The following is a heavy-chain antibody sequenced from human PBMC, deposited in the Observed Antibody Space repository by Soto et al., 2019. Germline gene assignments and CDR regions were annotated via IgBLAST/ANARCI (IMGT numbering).Heavy chain of an antibody. J-gene: IGHJ4*02. CDR1: GFTFSSYA. V-gene: IGHV3-30-3*01. CDR3: ARDPRVYDSSGYFF. CDR2: ISYDGSNK. Sequence: QVQLVESGGGVVQPGRSLRLSCAASGFTFSSYAMHWVHQAPGKGLEWVAVISYDGSNKYYADSVKGRFTISRDNSKNTLYLQMNSLRAEDTAVYYCARDPRVYDSSGYFFWGQGTLVTVSS. D-gene: IGHD3-22*01.